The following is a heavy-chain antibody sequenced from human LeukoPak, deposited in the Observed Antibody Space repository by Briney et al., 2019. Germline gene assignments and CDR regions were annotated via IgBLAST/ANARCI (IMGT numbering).Heavy chain of an antibody. Sequence: GESLRLSCAASGFTFSSYSMNWVRQAPGKGLEWVSSISSSSSYIYYADSVKGRFTISRDNAKNSLYLQMNSLRAEDTAVYYCTTIRGFCSGRSCLGYWGQGTLVTVSS. V-gene: IGHV3-21*04. CDR1: GFTFSSYS. D-gene: IGHD2-15*01. CDR2: ISSSSSYI. J-gene: IGHJ4*02. CDR3: TTIRGFCSGRSCLGY.